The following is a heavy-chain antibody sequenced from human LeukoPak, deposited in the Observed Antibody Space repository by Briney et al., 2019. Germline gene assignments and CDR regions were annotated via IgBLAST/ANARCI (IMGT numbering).Heavy chain of an antibody. J-gene: IGHJ4*02. D-gene: IGHD3-16*01. Sequence: ASVKVSCRASGYXFTGFYMHWVRQAPGQGLEWMGWINPNSGGTNYAQKFQGRVTVTRDTSITTVFMELSSLRSDDTALYYCARGVYSYATHFDYWGQGTLVTVSS. CDR2: INPNSGGT. V-gene: IGHV1-2*02. CDR1: GYXFTGFY. CDR3: ARGVYSYATHFDY.